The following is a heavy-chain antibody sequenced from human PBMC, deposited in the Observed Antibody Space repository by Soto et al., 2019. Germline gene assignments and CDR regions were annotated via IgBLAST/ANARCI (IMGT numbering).Heavy chain of an antibody. V-gene: IGHV3-23*01. J-gene: IGHJ5*02. CDR2: ISGSGGTT. Sequence: GGSLRLSCAASEFTFSNYAMSWVRQAPGKGLEWVSAISGSGGTTSYADSVKGRFTISRDNSKNTLYLQMNSLRAEDTAVYYCAKSLYSTPWYFDPWGQGSLVTISS. CDR1: EFTFSNYA. D-gene: IGHD2-15*01. CDR3: AKSLYSTPWYFDP.